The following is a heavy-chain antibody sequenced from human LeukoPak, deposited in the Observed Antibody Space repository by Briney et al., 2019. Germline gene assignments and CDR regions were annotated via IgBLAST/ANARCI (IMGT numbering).Heavy chain of an antibody. J-gene: IGHJ5*02. CDR1: GGTFSSYA. Sequence: SVKVSCTASGGTFSSYAISWVRQAPGQGLEWMGRIIPILGIANYAQKFQGRVTITADKSTSTAYMELSSLRSEDTAVYYCARPSLYHGKVWFDPWGQGTLVTVSS. D-gene: IGHD1-14*01. V-gene: IGHV1-69*04. CDR3: ARPSLYHGKVWFDP. CDR2: IIPILGIA.